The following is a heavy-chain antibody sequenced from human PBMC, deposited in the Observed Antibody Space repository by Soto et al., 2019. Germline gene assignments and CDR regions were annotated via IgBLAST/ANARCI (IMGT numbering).Heavy chain of an antibody. CDR3: ARDGYDGSGSPYPAY. D-gene: IGHD3-10*01. V-gene: IGHV4-59*01. CDR1: GGSMSEYF. CDR2: IYYLGST. Sequence: XGTLSLTCTVSGGSMSEYFWSWIRQSPGKGLEWIGYIYYLGSTDYNPSLKSRVTISVDTSKRQFSLRLTSVTAADTAVYYCARDGYDGSGSPYPAYWGPGTQVTVS. J-gene: IGHJ4*02.